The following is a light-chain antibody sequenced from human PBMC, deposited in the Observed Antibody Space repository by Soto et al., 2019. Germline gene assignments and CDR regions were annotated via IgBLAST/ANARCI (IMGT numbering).Light chain of an antibody. CDR1: SSDVGHYDY. CDR2: EVS. V-gene: IGLV2-8*01. J-gene: IGLJ1*01. CDR3: SSYAGTNTYV. Sequence: QSVLTQPPSASGSPGQSVTISCTGTSSDVGHYDYVSWYQQHPGKAPKLMIYEVSKRPSGVPDRFSGSKSGNTASLSVSGLQAEDDADYYCSSYAGTNTYVFGTGTKLTVL.